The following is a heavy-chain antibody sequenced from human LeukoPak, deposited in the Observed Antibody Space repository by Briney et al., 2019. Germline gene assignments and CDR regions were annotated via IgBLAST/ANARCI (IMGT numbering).Heavy chain of an antibody. CDR2: IYGGDDT. V-gene: IGHV3-53*01. CDR3: ARDLHGGGDS. D-gene: IGHD4-23*01. Sequence: GGSLRLSCAASGFTVRGNYMNWVRQAPGKGLEWVSVIYGGDDTYYAASVKGRFTISRDNSRNTLYLQMNSLRAEDTAVYYCARDLHGGGDSWGQGTLVTVSS. CDR1: GFTVRGNY. J-gene: IGHJ4*02.